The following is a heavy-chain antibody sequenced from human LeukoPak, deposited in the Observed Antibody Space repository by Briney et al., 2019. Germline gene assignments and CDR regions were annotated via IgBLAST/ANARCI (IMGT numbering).Heavy chain of an antibody. CDR3: ARGKGRGYYGSGNWFDP. D-gene: IGHD3-10*01. CDR1: GGSISSSRDY. V-gene: IGHV4-39*01. J-gene: IGHJ5*02. CDR2: IYYSGST. Sequence: SETLSLTCIVSGGSISSSRDYWAWIRQPPGKGLEWIANIYYSGSTYYSPSLKNRVIISVDTSKNQFSLKLSSVTAADTAVYYCARGKGRGYYGSGNWFDPWGQGTLVTVSS.